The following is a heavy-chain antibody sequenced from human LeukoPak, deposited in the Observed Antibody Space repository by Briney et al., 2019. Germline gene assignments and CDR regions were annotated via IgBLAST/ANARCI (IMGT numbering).Heavy chain of an antibody. D-gene: IGHD1-26*01. CDR2: INANSGGA. CDR3: ARDLLAPDY. J-gene: IGHJ4*02. CDR1: GYTFSGFH. V-gene: IGHV1-2*02. Sequence: GASVKVSCKASGYTFSGFHVHWVRQAPRQGLEWMGWINANSGGASYAPKFQGRVTMTRDTSTTTVYMELYSLRYDDTAVYHCARDLLAPDYWGQGTLVTVSS.